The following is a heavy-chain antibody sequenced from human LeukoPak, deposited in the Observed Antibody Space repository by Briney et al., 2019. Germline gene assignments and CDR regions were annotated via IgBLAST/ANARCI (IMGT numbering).Heavy chain of an antibody. V-gene: IGHV3-21*01. CDR3: ARDLGYDILTGYQGSYFDY. CDR1: GFTFSSYS. Sequence: GGSLRLPCAASGFTFSSYSMNWVRQAPGKGLEWVSSISSSSSYIYYADSVKGRFTISRDNAKNSLYLQMNSLRAEDTAVYYCARDLGYDILTGYQGSYFDYWGQGTLVTVSS. J-gene: IGHJ4*02. CDR2: ISSSSSYI. D-gene: IGHD3-9*01.